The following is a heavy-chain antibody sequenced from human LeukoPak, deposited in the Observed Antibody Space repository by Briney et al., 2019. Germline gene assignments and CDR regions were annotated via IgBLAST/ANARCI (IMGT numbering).Heavy chain of an antibody. V-gene: IGHV3-7*01. CDR3: ARLIDY. D-gene: IGHD2-21*01. CDR1: GFTFSNYW. J-gene: IGHJ4*02. CDR2: IRQDGSET. Sequence: GGSLRLSCAASGFTFSNYWMNWVRQAPGKGLEWVANIRQDGSETYYADSVKGRFTISRDNAKNSLYLQMNYLRAEDTAVYYCARLIDYWGQGTLVTGSS.